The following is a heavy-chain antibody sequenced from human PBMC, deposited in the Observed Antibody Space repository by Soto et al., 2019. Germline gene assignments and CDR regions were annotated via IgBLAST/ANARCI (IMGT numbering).Heavy chain of an antibody. CDR3: AAGGEYYDSSGYSPPWYYYYYGMDV. Sequence: GASVKVSCKASGGTFSSSAVQWVRQARGQRLEWIGWIVVGSGNTNYAQKFQERVTITRDMSTSTAYMELSSLRSEDTAVYYCAAGGEYYDSSGYSPPWYYYYYGMDVWGQGTTVTVSS. CDR1: GGTFSSSA. D-gene: IGHD3-22*01. CDR2: IVVGSGNT. V-gene: IGHV1-58*01. J-gene: IGHJ6*02.